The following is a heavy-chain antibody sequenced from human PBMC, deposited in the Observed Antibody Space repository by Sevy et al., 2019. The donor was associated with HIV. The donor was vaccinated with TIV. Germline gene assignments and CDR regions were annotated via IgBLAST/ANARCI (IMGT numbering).Heavy chain of an antibody. Sequence: GGSLRLSCEAFGFAFSDYAMHWVRQVPGKGLEWLAVVSYDGSNTSYADSVKGRFTVSRDNSKNTLYLQMNSLRRDDTGVFYRAGIPPQRAFDIWGQGTTVTVSS. CDR3: AGIPPQRAFDI. CDR2: VSYDGSNT. D-gene: IGHD2-21*01. J-gene: IGHJ3*02. CDR1: GFAFSDYA. V-gene: IGHV3-30-3*01.